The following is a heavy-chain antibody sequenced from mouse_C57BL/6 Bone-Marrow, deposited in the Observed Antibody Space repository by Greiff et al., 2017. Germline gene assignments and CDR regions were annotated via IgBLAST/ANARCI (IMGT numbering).Heavy chain of an antibody. CDR3: TGGSSYAAY. CDR1: GFTFSNYW. J-gene: IGHJ3*01. D-gene: IGHD1-1*01. V-gene: IGHV6-3*01. CDR2: IRLKSDNYAT. Sequence: EVKLEESGGGLVQPGGSMKLSCVASGFTFSNYWMNWVRQSPEKGLEWVAQIRLKSDNYATHYAESVKGRFTISRDDSKSSVYLQMNNLRAEDTGIYYCTGGSSYAAYWGQGTLVTVSA.